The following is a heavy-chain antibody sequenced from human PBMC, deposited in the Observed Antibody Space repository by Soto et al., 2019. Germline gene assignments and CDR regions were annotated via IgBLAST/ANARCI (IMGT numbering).Heavy chain of an antibody. J-gene: IGHJ4*02. Sequence: PGWSLRLSCASSVFTLRNYEMKWVRQAPGKGLEWISKISGSNNNIYYADSVRGRFTISRDNAKNSLYLQMNSLRAEDTAIYYCASERLCGADCYFFDNWGQGTQVTVS. CDR2: ISGSNNNI. V-gene: IGHV3-48*03. CDR3: ASERLCGADCYFFDN. CDR1: VFTLRNYE. D-gene: IGHD2-21*02.